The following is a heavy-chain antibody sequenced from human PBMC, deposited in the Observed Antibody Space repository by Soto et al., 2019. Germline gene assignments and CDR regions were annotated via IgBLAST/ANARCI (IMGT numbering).Heavy chain of an antibody. J-gene: IGHJ4*02. CDR1: GYTFSSYG. D-gene: IGHD6-13*01. V-gene: IGHV1-18*01. CDR3: ARSLGSSSWPGGY. Sequence: QVQLVQSGAEVKKPGASVKVSCKASGYTFSSYGITWVRQAPGQGLEWMGWVSGYNGNTNYTQKLQGRVTMTTDTSTRTAYRELMSLRSDDTAAYYCARSLGSSSWPGGYWGQGTLVTVSS. CDR2: VSGYNGNT.